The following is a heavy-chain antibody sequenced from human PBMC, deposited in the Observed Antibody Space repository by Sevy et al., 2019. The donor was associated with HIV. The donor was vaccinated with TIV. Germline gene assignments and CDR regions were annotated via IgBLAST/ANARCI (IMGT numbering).Heavy chain of an antibody. V-gene: IGHV1-24*01. J-gene: IGHJ4*02. CDR3: ATTKDYYENSGDPFDY. CDR1: GYTLTELS. D-gene: IGHD3-22*01. Sequence: ASVKVSCKVSGYTLTELSMHWVRQVPGKGLEWMGSFDPEDDETIYAQKFQGRVTMTEDPSTDTAYMELSSLRSEDTAVYYCATTKDYYENSGDPFDYWGQGTLVTVSS. CDR2: FDPEDDET.